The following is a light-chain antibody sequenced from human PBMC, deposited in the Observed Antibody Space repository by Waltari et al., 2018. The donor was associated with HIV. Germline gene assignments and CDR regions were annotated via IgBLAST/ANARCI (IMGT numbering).Light chain of an antibody. Sequence: DIQMTQSPSSLSASVGDRVTITCQASQDISNYLNWHQQKPGKAPKLLIYDASNLETGVPSRFSGSGSGTDFTFTISSLQPEDIATYYCQQYDNLPITFGQGTRLETK. V-gene: IGKV1-33*01. CDR1: QDISNY. J-gene: IGKJ5*01. CDR3: QQYDNLPIT. CDR2: DAS.